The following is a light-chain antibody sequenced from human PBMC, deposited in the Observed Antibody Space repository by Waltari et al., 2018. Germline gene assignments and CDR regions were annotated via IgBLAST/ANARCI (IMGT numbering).Light chain of an antibody. CDR3: QQYNRWPPIT. V-gene: IGKV3-15*01. CDR2: RAS. J-gene: IGKJ5*01. Sequence: EVVITQSPATLSVSPGERAPLSCRASQSIDDNLAWYQHKPGQAPRLLIYRASTRATGIPARFSGRGSGTEFTLTISSLQSEDSAVYYCQQYNRWPPITFGQGTRLEIK. CDR1: QSIDDN.